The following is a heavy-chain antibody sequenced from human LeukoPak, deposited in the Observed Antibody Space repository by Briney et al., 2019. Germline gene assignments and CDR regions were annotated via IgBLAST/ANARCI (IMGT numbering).Heavy chain of an antibody. V-gene: IGHV7-4-1*02. CDR2: INTNTGNP. CDR1: GYTFTSYA. CDR3: ARIGWFGELRGWFDP. Sequence: ASVKVSCKASGYTFTSYAMNWVRQAPGQGLEWMGWINTNTGNPTYAQGFTGRFVFSLDTSVSTAYLQISSLKAEDTAVYYCARIGWFGELRGWFDPWGQGTLVTVSS. J-gene: IGHJ5*02. D-gene: IGHD3-10*01.